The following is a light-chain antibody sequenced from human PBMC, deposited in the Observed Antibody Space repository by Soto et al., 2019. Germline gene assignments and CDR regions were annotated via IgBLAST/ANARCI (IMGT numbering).Light chain of an antibody. CDR1: SSNIGAGYD. V-gene: IGLV1-40*01. CDR2: GNT. J-gene: IGLJ3*02. CDR3: QSYDSSLSAWV. Sequence: QSVLTQPPSVSGAQGQRVTISCTESSSNIGAGYDVHWYQQLPGTAPKLLIYGNTNRPSGVPDRFSGSKSGTSASLAITGLQAEDEADYYCQSYDSSLSAWVFGGGTKLTVL.